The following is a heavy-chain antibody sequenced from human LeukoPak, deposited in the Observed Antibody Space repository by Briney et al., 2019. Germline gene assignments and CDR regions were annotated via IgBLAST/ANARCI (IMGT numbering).Heavy chain of an antibody. Sequence: SGGSLRLSCAASGFTFSSHWMSWVRQAPGKALEWVANIKQDGSEKYYVDSVKGRFTISRDNAKNSLYLQMNSLRAEDTAVYYCASLSAAAGTWWFDPWGQGTLVTVSS. J-gene: IGHJ5*02. CDR1: GFTFSSHW. CDR3: ASLSAAAGTWWFDP. D-gene: IGHD6-13*01. V-gene: IGHV3-7*01. CDR2: IKQDGSEK.